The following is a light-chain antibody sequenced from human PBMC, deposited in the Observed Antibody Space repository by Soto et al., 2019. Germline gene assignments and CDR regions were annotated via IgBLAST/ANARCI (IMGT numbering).Light chain of an antibody. CDR1: SSDVGNYNY. J-gene: IGLJ2*01. CDR3: SSYTTTGTRV. V-gene: IGLV2-14*01. CDR2: DVS. Sequence: QSALTQPASVSGSPGQSITISCTGTSSDVGNYNYVSWYQQYAGKAPKRVIYDVSKRPSGVPNRFSGSKSGNTASLTISGIQAADEADYYCSSYTTTGTRVFGGGTKVTVL.